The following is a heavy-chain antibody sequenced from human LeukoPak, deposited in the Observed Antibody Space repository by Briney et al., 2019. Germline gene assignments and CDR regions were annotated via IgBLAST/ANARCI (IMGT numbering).Heavy chain of an antibody. V-gene: IGHV3-21*01. J-gene: IGHJ4*02. CDR2: ISSSSSYI. CDR3: ARESDYYDSSGSYSFDY. CDR1: GFTFSSYS. D-gene: IGHD3-22*01. Sequence: GGSLRLSCAASGFTFSSYSMNWVRQAPGKGLEWVSSISSSSSYIYYADSVKGRFTISRDNSKNTLYLQMNSLRAEDTAVYYCARESDYYDSSGSYSFDYWGQGTLVTVSS.